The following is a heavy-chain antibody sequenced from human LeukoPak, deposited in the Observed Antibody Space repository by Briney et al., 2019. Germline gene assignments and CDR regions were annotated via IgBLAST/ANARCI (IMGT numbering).Heavy chain of an antibody. D-gene: IGHD6-6*01. CDR3: ARGPNSNWSGLDF. Sequence: PGGSLRLSCTASGCSFSGHWMHWARQLPGKGLVWVSRISPTGSTTSYADSVKGRSTVSRDNAKNTLYLQVNNLRAEDTAVYYCARGPNSNWSGLDFWGQGTLLTVSS. V-gene: IGHV3-74*01. CDR2: ISPTGSTT. CDR1: GCSFSGHW. J-gene: IGHJ4*02.